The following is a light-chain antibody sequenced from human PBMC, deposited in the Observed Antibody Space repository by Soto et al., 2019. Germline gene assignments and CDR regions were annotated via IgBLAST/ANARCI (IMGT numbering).Light chain of an antibody. J-gene: IGKJ1*01. CDR3: QQYSNWPPGT. CDR2: GAS. Sequence: EVVLTQSPGTLSSSPGERATLSCRASQSVSNTYVAWYQHIPGQTPRLLIYGASTRATGIPARFSGSGSGTEFTLTISSLQPEDFAVYYCQQYSNWPPGTFGQGTKVDIK. CDR1: QSVSNT. V-gene: IGKV3-15*01.